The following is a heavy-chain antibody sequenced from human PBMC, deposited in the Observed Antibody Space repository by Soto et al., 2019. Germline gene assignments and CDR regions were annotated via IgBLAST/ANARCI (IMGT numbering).Heavy chain of an antibody. D-gene: IGHD3-10*01. Sequence: QVQLVQSGAEVKKPGSSVKVSCKASGGTFSNYGLSWVRQAPGQGLEWVGGIIPIFGTINYAQKFQGRVTIIADESASTAYMELSSLRSEDTAVYYCATSMFRGLSQYNGFDPWGQGTLVTVSS. CDR2: IIPIFGTI. V-gene: IGHV1-69*01. J-gene: IGHJ5*02. CDR3: ATSMFRGLSQYNGFDP. CDR1: GGTFSNYG.